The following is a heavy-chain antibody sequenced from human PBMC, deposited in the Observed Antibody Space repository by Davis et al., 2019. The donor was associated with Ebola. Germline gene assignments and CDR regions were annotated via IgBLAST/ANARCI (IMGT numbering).Heavy chain of an antibody. D-gene: IGHD3-10*01. CDR3: AIQNYYASGIKAFDI. CDR2: VSSRSDKT. Sequence: PGGSLRLSCAGSGFTFSSYGMTWVRQAPGKGLEWVSAVSSRSDKTYYIDSVKGRFTISRDNSKNTLYLQMSGLRVEDTAIYYCAIQNYYASGIKAFDIWGQGTVLAVSS. V-gene: IGHV3-23*01. CDR1: GFTFSSYG. J-gene: IGHJ3*02.